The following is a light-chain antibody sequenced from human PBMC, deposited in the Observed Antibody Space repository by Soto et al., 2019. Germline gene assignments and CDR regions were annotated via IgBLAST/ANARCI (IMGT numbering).Light chain of an antibody. CDR1: QNVSSNL. CDR2: DAS. CDR3: QQYGGSPRIT. J-gene: IGKJ5*01. Sequence: TVLTQSPGTLSLSPGERATLSFMAIQNVSSNLLVWYQQHPGQAPRLLIYDASNRATGIPDRFSGSGSGTDFTLIINRLEPEDVAIYYCQQYGGSPRITFGQGTRLEI. V-gene: IGKV3-20*01.